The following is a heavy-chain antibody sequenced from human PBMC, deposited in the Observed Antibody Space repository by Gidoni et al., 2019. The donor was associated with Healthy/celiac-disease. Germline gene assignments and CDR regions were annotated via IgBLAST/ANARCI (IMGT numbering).Heavy chain of an antibody. CDR1: GFTFSRHW. J-gene: IGHJ4*02. Sequence: EVQLVESGGGLVQPGGSLRLSCAASGFTFSRHWMRWVRQAPGKGLEWVANIKEDGSEKYYVDSVKGRFTFSRDNAKNSLYLQMNSLRAEDTAVYYCARDVTYYDDSSGYLDYWGQGTLVTVSS. D-gene: IGHD3-22*01. CDR3: ARDVTYYDDSSGYLDY. V-gene: IGHV3-7*01. CDR2: IKEDGSEK.